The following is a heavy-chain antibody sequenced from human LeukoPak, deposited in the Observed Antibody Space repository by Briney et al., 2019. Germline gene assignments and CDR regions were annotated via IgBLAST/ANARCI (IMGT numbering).Heavy chain of an antibody. J-gene: IGHJ6*04. D-gene: IGHD3-10*02. V-gene: IGHV3-48*01. Sequence: GGSLRLSCAASGFTFNVYSMSWVRQAPGKGLEWVSYITRNSNDIYYADSVKGRFTISRDNAKNSLYLQMNNLRAEDTAVYYCAELGITMIGGVWGKGTTVTISS. CDR1: GFTFNVYS. CDR3: AELGITMIGGV. CDR2: ITRNSNDI.